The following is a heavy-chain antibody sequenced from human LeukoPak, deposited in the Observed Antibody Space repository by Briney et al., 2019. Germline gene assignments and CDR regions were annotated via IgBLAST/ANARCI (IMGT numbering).Heavy chain of an antibody. CDR3: ARQVYHYDVLGRDYYYYMDV. D-gene: IGHD3-9*01. CDR2: INHSGST. V-gene: IGHV4-39*01. Sequence: SETLSLTCTVSGGSISSSNYYWGWIRQPPGKGLEWIGEINHSGSTNYNPSLKSRVTISVDTSKNQFSLKLSSVTAADTAVYYCARQVYHYDVLGRDYYYYMDVWGQGTLVTVSS. J-gene: IGHJ6*03. CDR1: GGSISSSNYY.